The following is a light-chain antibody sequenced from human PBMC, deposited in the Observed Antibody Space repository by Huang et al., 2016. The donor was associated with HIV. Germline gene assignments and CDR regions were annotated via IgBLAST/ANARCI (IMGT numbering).Light chain of an antibody. J-gene: IGKJ1*01. Sequence: DIQMTQSPSSLSASIGDRVTITCRASQSISNYLNWYQQKPGKAPKLLIYAASRLQSGVPSRFSGSGSGTDFTLTISSLQREDFATYFCQQSYSTPWTFGQGTKVEIK. CDR3: QQSYSTPWT. CDR1: QSISNY. CDR2: AAS. V-gene: IGKV1-39*01.